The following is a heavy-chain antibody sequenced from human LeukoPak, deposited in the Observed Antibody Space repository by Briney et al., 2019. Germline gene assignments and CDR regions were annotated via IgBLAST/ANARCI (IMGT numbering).Heavy chain of an antibody. D-gene: IGHD2-2*01. Sequence: GGSLRLSCAASGFTFTTYWMHWVRQAPGKGLVWVSHINSDGSITSYADSVKGRFTISRDNAKNTLYLQMNSLRVEDTAVYYCATAGGLPTAMGFDPWGQGTLVSVST. J-gene: IGHJ5*02. CDR3: ATAGGLPTAMGFDP. CDR1: GFTFTTYW. CDR2: INSDGSIT. V-gene: IGHV3-74*01.